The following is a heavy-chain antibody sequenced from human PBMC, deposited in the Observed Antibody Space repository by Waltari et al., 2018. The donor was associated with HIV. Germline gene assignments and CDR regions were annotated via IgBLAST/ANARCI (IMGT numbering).Heavy chain of an antibody. Sequence: HVPLVHYGAEAKTLRASVHVSCMASGFTITDHSLHRVRLPPVQGLEWMGRINPNSGVTEFAQKFQGRVTMTRDTSINTAYMELSRLTSDDTAVYFCARNVGPDFHDSAYYYYYYMDVWGKGTTVTVS. CDR2: INPNSGVT. D-gene: IGHD2-15*01. CDR3: ARNVGPDFHDSAYYYYYYMDV. CDR1: GFTITDHS. V-gene: IGHV1-2*06. J-gene: IGHJ6*03.